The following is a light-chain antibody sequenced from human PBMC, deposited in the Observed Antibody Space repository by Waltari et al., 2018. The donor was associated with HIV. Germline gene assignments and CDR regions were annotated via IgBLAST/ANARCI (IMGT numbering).Light chain of an antibody. Sequence: SALTQPASVSGSPGQSITISCNGTSSDVGGYNYVSWYHQHPGKAPNLMIYDVSNRPSGVANRFSSSKSGNTASLTISGLQAEDEADYYCSSYTSTYVFGTGTKVTVL. J-gene: IGLJ1*01. CDR3: SSYTSTYV. V-gene: IGLV2-14*01. CDR2: DVS. CDR1: SSDVGGYNY.